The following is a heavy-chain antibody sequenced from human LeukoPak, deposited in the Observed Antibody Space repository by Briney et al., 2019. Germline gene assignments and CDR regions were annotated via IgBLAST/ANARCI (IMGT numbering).Heavy chain of an antibody. CDR2: IYHSGST. V-gene: IGHV4-38-2*01. Sequence: PSETLSLTCAVSGYSISSGYYWGWIRQPPGKGREWIGSIYHSGSTYYNPSLKSRVTISVDTSKNPFSLKLSSVTAADTAVYYCARLVGQLSLWGRGTLVTVSS. J-gene: IGHJ2*01. CDR1: GYSISSGYY. D-gene: IGHD3-10*01. CDR3: ARLVGQLSL.